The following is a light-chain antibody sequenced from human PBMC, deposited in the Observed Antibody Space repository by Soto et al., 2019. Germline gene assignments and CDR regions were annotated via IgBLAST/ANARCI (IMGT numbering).Light chain of an antibody. V-gene: IGKV1-39*01. CDR3: QQGDSTPNT. Sequence: DIQMTQSPSSLSASVGDRVTITCRASQTISTYLNWYQQKPGKAPRLLIYEASSLLSGVPSRFSGSGSGTDLSLTIGSLQPEDFSTYYCQQGDSTPNTFGQGTKVEI. CDR1: QTISTY. CDR2: EAS. J-gene: IGKJ2*01.